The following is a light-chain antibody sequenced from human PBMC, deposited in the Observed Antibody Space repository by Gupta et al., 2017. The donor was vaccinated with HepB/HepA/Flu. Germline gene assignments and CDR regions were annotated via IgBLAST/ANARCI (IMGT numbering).Light chain of an antibody. V-gene: IGKV1-39*01. J-gene: IGKJ1*01. Sequence: DIQMTESPSSLSASLRDRVTITCRASQSISSYLNWYQQKAGKAPKRLIYAASSLQSGVPSRFSGSGYVTHFTLTITNLQPEDFATYYCQESYRSPPAWTFGQGTKVEI. CDR2: AAS. CDR3: QESYRSPPAWT. CDR1: QSISSY.